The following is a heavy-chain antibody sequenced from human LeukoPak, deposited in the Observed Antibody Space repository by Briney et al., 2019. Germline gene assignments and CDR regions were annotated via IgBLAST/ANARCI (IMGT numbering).Heavy chain of an antibody. CDR1: GFTFSSYW. D-gene: IGHD6-19*01. V-gene: IGHV3-7*01. J-gene: IGHJ4*02. Sequence: GSLRLSCAASGFTFSSYWMSWVRQAPGKGLEWVANIKQDGSEKYYVDSVKGRFTISRDNAKNSLYLQMNSLRAEDTAVYYCARKSSAVAGPFDYWGQGTLVTVSS. CDR3: ARKSSAVAGPFDY. CDR2: IKQDGSEK.